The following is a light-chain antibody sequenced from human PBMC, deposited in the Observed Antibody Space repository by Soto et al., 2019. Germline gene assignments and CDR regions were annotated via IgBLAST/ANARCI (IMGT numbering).Light chain of an antibody. CDR2: EVT. CDR3: GSYTISSTYV. V-gene: IGLV2-14*01. CDR1: TSDVGGYNY. Sequence: QSALTQPASVSGSPGQSITISCTGTTSDVGGYNYVSWYQHHPDKPPKLMIYEVTNRPSGVSDRFSGSKSGNTASLTISGLQAEDEASYYCGSYTISSTYVFGGGTKLTVL. J-gene: IGLJ3*02.